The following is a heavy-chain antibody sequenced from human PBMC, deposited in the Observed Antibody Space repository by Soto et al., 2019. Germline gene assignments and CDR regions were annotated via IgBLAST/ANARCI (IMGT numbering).Heavy chain of an antibody. D-gene: IGHD1-1*01. Sequence: GGSLRVSCAASGFTFSSYSMNWVRQAPGKGLEWVSSISSSSSYIYYADSVKGRFTISRDNAKNSLYLQMNSLRAEDTAVYYCASPSEPRDYYGMDVWGQGTTVTVSS. J-gene: IGHJ6*02. CDR2: ISSSSSYI. V-gene: IGHV3-21*01. CDR1: GFTFSSYS. CDR3: ASPSEPRDYYGMDV.